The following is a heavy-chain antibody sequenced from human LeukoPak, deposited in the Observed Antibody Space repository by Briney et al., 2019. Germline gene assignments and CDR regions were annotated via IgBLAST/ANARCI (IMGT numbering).Heavy chain of an antibody. Sequence: SETLSLTCAVSGGSITTYYWSWIRQPPGKGLEWIGYIYYSGSTNYNPSLKSRVTISVDTSKNQFSLNLSSVTAADTAVYYCARGTTGYYYYGVDVWGQGTTVTVSS. CDR3: ARGTTGYYYYGVDV. CDR2: IYYSGST. J-gene: IGHJ6*02. V-gene: IGHV4-59*01. D-gene: IGHD4-11*01. CDR1: GGSITTYY.